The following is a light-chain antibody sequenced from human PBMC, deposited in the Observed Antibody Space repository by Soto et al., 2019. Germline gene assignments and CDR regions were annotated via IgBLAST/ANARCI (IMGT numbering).Light chain of an antibody. Sequence: QSVRTQPASVSGSPGQSITICCTGTGGDIGDYNRVCWYQQHPRKAPKLIIYEVTDRPSGVSNRFSGSKSGNTASLTISWLQAEAEAEYYCSSYTNINTRASVFGTGTKATVL. CDR3: SSYTNINTRASV. V-gene: IGLV2-14*01. CDR2: EVT. J-gene: IGLJ1*01. CDR1: GGDIGDYNR.